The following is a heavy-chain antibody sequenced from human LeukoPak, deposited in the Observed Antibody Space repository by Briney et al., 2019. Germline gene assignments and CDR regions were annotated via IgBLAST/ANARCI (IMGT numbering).Heavy chain of an antibody. CDR2: IYYSGST. D-gene: IGHD3-16*01. J-gene: IGHJ6*02. CDR1: GGSISSYY. CDR3: ARAPSPYVWGSSGGMDV. V-gene: IGHV4-59*01. Sequence: PSETLPLTCTVSGGSISSYYWSWIRQPPGKGLEWIGYIYYSGSTNYNPSLKSRVTISVDTSKNQFSLKLSSVTAADTAVYYCARAPSPYVWGSSGGMDVWGQGTTVTVSS.